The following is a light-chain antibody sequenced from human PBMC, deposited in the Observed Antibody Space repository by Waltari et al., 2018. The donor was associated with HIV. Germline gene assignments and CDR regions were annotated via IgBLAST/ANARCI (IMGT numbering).Light chain of an antibody. J-gene: IGLJ1*01. CDR3: LLSYSGNLI. Sequence: QAVVTQEPSLTVSPGGTLTLTWGSNTGVVTSGHYPFGFQQKPGQAPRTLIYDTDNTHSWTPARFSGSLLGGKAALTLSGAQPEDEADYYCLLSYSGNLIFGTGTKVTVL. V-gene: IGLV7-46*01. CDR2: DTD. CDR1: TGVVTSGHY.